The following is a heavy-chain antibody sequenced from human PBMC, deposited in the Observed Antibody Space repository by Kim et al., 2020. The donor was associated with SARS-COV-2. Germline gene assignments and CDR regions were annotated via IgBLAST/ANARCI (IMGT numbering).Heavy chain of an antibody. CDR1: GGSISSGDYY. CDR2: IYYSGST. J-gene: IGHJ5*02. CDR3: ARGQWLVPLRPWFDP. Sequence: SETLSLTCTVSGGSISSGDYYWSWIRQPPGKGLEWIGYIYYSGSTYYNPSLKSRVTISVDTSKNQFSLKLSSVTAADTAVYYCARGQWLVPLRPWFDPGGQGTLVTVSS. V-gene: IGHV4-30-4*01. D-gene: IGHD6-19*01.